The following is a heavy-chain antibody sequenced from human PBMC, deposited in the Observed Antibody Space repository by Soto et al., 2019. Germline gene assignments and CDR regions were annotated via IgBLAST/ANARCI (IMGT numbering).Heavy chain of an antibody. J-gene: IGHJ6*02. D-gene: IGHD3-10*01. Sequence: GESLKISCKGSGYSFTSYWIGWVRQMPGKGLEWMGIIYPGDSDTRYSPSFQGQVTISADKSISTAYLQWSSLKASDTAMYYCARGVGHYYGSGSYHNRKPNNYYYGMDVWGQGTTVTVSS. CDR1: GYSFTSYW. CDR2: IYPGDSDT. V-gene: IGHV5-51*01. CDR3: ARGVGHYYGSGSYHNRKPNNYYYGMDV.